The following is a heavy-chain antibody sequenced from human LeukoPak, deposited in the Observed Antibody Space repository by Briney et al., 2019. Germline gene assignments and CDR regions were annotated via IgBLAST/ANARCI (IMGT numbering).Heavy chain of an antibody. D-gene: IGHD3-9*01. Sequence: ASVKVSCKASGYTFTSYGISWVRQAPGQGLEWMGWISAYNGNTNYAQKLQGRVTMTTDTSTSTAYMELRSLRSDDTAVYYCAREVPYGGYSDWLFELGGYYFDYWGQGTLVTVSS. CDR2: ISAYNGNT. CDR1: GYTFTSYG. CDR3: AREVPYGGYSDWLFELGGYYFDY. J-gene: IGHJ4*02. V-gene: IGHV1-18*01.